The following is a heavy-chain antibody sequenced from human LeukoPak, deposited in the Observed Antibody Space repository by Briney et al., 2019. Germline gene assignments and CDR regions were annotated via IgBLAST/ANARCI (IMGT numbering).Heavy chain of an antibody. J-gene: IGHJ4*02. V-gene: IGHV5-51*01. CDR1: GYSFTSYW. CDR3: ARRTYYYDSSGYYYYYFGY. Sequence: GESLKISCKGSGYSFTSYWIGWVRQMPGKGLEWMGIIYPGDSDTRYSPSFQGQVTISADKFISTAYLQWSSLKASDTAMYYCARRTYYYDSSGYYYYYFGYWGQGTLVTVSS. D-gene: IGHD3-22*01. CDR2: IYPGDSDT.